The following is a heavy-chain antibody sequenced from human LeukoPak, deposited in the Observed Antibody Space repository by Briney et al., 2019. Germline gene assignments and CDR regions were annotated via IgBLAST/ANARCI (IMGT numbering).Heavy chain of an antibody. J-gene: IGHJ4*02. CDR1: GFTFSDYY. D-gene: IGHD3-16*01. CDR2: ISSSSSDT. CDR3: ARGHTIMIY. Sequence: GGSLRLSCAASGFTFSDYYMTWIRQAPGKGLEWVSYISSSSSDTKYADSVKGRFTISRDTAKNSLYLQMNSLRAEDTAVYYGARGHTIMIYWGEGTLVTVSS. V-gene: IGHV3-11*06.